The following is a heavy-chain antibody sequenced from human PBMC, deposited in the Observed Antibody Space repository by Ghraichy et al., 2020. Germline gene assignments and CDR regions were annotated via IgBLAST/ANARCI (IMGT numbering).Heavy chain of an antibody. V-gene: IGHV3-33*01. J-gene: IGHJ4*02. D-gene: IGHD4-17*01. CDR2: IWYDGSNK. CDR3: ARTTVRSRKFFDY. Sequence: LSLTCAASGFTFSSYGMHWVRQAPGKGLEWVAVIWYDGSNKYYADSVKGRFTISRDNSKNTLYLQMNSLRAEDTAVYYCARTTVRSRKFFDYWGQGTLVTVSS. CDR1: GFTFSSYG.